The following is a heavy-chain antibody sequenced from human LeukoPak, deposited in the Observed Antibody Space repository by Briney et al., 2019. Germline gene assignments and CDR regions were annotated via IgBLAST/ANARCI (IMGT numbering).Heavy chain of an antibody. V-gene: IGHV4-38-2*01. CDR3: ASGGRGGSYYFDY. CDR1: GFTFSSYA. Sequence: GSLRLSCAASGFTFSSYAMSWVRQAPGKGLEWIGSIYHSGSTYYNPSLKSRVIISVDTSKNQFSLKLSSVTAADTAVYYCASGGRGGSYYFDYWGQGTLVTVSS. CDR2: IYHSGST. D-gene: IGHD1-26*01. J-gene: IGHJ4*02.